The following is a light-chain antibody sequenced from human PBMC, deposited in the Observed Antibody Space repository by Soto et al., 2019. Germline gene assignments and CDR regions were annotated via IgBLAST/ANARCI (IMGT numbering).Light chain of an antibody. CDR1: TGAVTSGHY. CDR3: LLSYSGARV. Sequence: QAVVTQEPSLTVSPGGTVTLTCGSSTGAVTSGHYPYWFQQKPGQAPRTLIYDTSNKHSWTPARFSGSLLGGKAALTLSGAXXXXXXEXYCLLSYSGARVFGGGTKLTVL. J-gene: IGLJ2*01. CDR2: DTS. V-gene: IGLV7-46*01.